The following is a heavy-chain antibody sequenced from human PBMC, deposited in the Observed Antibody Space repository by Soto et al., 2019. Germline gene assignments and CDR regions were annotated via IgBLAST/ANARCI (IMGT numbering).Heavy chain of an antibody. CDR3: ARGRLGGAAN. V-gene: IGHV4-34*01. J-gene: IGHJ4*02. D-gene: IGHD3-16*01. CDR2: IDHSGGT. Sequence: QVQLQQWGTKLSKPSETLSLTCAVYGGSFSGYYWSWIRQPPGKGLEWIGEIDHSGGTNYNPSLKSRDTLSVDTSNSQFSLKLSSVTAADTARYYCARGRLGGAANWGQGTLVIVSS. CDR1: GGSFSGYY.